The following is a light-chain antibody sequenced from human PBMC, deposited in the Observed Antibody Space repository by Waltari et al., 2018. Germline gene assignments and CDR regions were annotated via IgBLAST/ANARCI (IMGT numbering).Light chain of an antibody. CDR1: ALPKKS. CDR3: YSTDSSGNHRV. CDR2: EDS. Sequence: YELPQPPSVSVSPGQTARITCSGEALPKKSASWYQQKSGQAPVLVIYEDSKRPSGIPERFSGSSSGTMATLTISGAQVEDEADYYCYSTDSSGNHRVFGGGTKLTVL. V-gene: IGLV3-10*01. J-gene: IGLJ2*01.